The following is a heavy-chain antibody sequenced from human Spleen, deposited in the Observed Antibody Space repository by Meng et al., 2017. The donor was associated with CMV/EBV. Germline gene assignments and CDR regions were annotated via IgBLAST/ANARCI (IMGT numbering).Heavy chain of an antibody. V-gene: IGHV4-34*01. CDR2: INHSGST. Sequence: HVQLQLWGAGLLNPSATLSRTVAVYGGSFSGYYWSWIRQPPGKGLEWIGEINHSGSTNYNPSLKSRVTISVDTSKNQFSLKLSSVTAADTAVYYCARVISAVAGGFVDWGQGTLVTVSS. D-gene: IGHD6-19*01. CDR1: GGSFSGYY. J-gene: IGHJ4*02. CDR3: ARVISAVAGGFVD.